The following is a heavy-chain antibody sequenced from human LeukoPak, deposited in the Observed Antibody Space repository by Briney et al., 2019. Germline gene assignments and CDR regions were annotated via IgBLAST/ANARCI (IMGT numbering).Heavy chain of an antibody. V-gene: IGHV4-4*09. D-gene: IGHD6-13*01. CDR1: GGSISSYY. CDR2: IYTSGST. Sequence: PSETLSLTCTVSGGSISSYYWSWIRQPPGKGLERIGYIYTSGSTNYNPSLKSRVTISVDTSKNQFSLKLSFVTAADTAVYYCARLGRMYSSSWYFDYWGQGTLVTVSS. CDR3: ARLGRMYSSSWYFDY. J-gene: IGHJ4*02.